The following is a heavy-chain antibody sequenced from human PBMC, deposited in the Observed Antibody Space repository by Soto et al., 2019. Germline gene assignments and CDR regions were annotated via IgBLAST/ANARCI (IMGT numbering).Heavy chain of an antibody. CDR2: IRSKAYGGTT. J-gene: IGHJ6*02. CDR1: GFTFGDYA. CDR3: TRGGGGGVTIFGVVIRDYYGMDV. Sequence: LRLSCTASGFTFGDYAMSWVRQAPGKGLEWVGFIRSKAYGGTTEYAASVKGRFTISRDDSKSIAYLQMNSLKTEDTAVYYCTRGGGGGVTIFGVVIRDYYGMDVWGQGTTVTVSS. V-gene: IGHV3-49*04. D-gene: IGHD3-3*01.